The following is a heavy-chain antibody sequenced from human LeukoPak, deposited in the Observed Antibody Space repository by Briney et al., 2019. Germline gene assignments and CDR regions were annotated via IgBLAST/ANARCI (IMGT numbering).Heavy chain of an antibody. CDR3: ARDFRTQLDGYSPPYHFDH. J-gene: IGHJ4*02. CDR1: GFTFSSYS. V-gene: IGHV3-21*06. Sequence: GRSLRLSCAASGFTFSSYSMSWVRQAPGKGLEWVSSISTSSSYIYYEDSVKGRFTISRDNAKDSLYLQMNSLRAEDTAVYYCARDFRTQLDGYSPPYHFDHWGQGTLVTVSS. D-gene: IGHD5-24*01. CDR2: ISTSSSYI.